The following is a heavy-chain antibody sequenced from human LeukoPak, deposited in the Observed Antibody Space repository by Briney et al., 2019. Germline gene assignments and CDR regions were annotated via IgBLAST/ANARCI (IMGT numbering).Heavy chain of an antibody. Sequence: PGESLKISCKGSGYRFTNYWIGWVRQMPEKGLEWMGIIYPGDSDTRYSPSFQGQVTISADKSISTAYLQWSSLKASDTAMYYCVRQWDGDYNSWSGLIDYWGQGTLVTVSS. D-gene: IGHD3-3*01. CDR3: VRQWDGDYNSWSGLIDY. V-gene: IGHV5-51*01. CDR1: GYRFTNYW. CDR2: IYPGDSDT. J-gene: IGHJ4*02.